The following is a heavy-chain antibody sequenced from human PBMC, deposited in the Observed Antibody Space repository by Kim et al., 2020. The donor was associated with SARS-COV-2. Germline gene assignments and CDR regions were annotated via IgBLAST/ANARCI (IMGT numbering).Heavy chain of an antibody. CDR2: INAGNGNT. V-gene: IGHV1-3*01. Sequence: ASVKVSCKASGYTFTSYAMHWVRQDHGQRLEWMGWINAGNGNTKYSQKFQGRITITRDTSASTAYMELSSLRSEDTAVYYCARGLAVAESIGYWGQGTLVTVSS. CDR1: GYTFTSYA. CDR3: ARGLAVAESIGY. D-gene: IGHD6-19*01. J-gene: IGHJ4*02.